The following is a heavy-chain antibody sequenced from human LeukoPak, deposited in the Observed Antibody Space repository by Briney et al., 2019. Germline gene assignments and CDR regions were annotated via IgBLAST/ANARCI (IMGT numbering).Heavy chain of an antibody. J-gene: IGHJ4*02. CDR2: IYTSGST. Sequence: PSETLSLTCTVSGGSISSYYWSWIRQPAGKGLEWIGHIYTSGSTNYNPSLKSRVTISVDTSKNQFSLKLSSVTAADTAVYYCARHLLTIAAAGTSYFDYWGQGTLVTVSS. D-gene: IGHD6-13*01. CDR1: GGSISSYY. V-gene: IGHV4-4*07. CDR3: ARHLLTIAAAGTSYFDY.